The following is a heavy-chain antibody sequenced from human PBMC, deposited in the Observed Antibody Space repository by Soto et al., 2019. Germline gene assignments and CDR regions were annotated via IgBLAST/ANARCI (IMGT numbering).Heavy chain of an antibody. J-gene: IGHJ6*02. D-gene: IGHD2-15*01. CDR1: GGSIISTTYS. Sequence: SETLSLTCVVSGGSIISTTYSWGWIRQPPGKGLEWIGSIYSSGATYFNPSLKSRVALSVDTSKNQFSLKLNSVTVADTVVYYCARAVVVTGTYYYYNGMDVWGQGTTVTVSS. V-gene: IGHV4-39*01. CDR3: ARAVVVTGTYYYYNGMDV. CDR2: IYSSGAT.